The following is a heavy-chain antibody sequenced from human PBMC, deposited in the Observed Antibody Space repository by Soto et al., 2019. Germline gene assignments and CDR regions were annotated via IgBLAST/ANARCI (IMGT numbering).Heavy chain of an antibody. Sequence: QVQLVQSGAEVKKPGSSVKVSCKASGGTFSSYAISWVRQAPGQGLEWMGGIIPIFGTANYAQKFQGRVTITADEATSPAYMELSSLRSEDTAVYYCASPTRPLYYYYGMDVWGQGTTVTVSS. CDR2: IIPIFGTA. V-gene: IGHV1-69*12. CDR3: ASPTRPLYYYYGMDV. J-gene: IGHJ6*02. CDR1: GGTFSSYA. D-gene: IGHD1-1*01.